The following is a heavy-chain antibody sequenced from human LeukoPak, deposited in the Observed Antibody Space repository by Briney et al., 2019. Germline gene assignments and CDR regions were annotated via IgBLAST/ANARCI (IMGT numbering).Heavy chain of an antibody. Sequence: GGSLRLSCAASGFTFSSYAMSWVRQAPGKGLEWVSGITGSGGSTNYADSVKGRFTISRDNSKNTLYMQMNSLRAEDTAVYYCVPRLTMTVGLWYWGQGTLVTVSS. D-gene: IGHD3-22*01. J-gene: IGHJ4*02. CDR2: ITGSGGST. CDR1: GFTFSSYA. V-gene: IGHV3-23*01. CDR3: VPRLTMTVGLWY.